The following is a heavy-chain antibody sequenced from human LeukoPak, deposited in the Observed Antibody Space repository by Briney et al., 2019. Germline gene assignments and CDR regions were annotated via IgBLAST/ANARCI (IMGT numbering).Heavy chain of an antibody. CDR1: GGTFSSYA. J-gene: IGHJ4*02. Sequence: SVKVSCKASGGTFSSYAISWVRQAPGQGLEWMGGIIPIFGTANYAQKFQGRVTITADESTSTAYMELSSLRSEDTAVYYCACGLGYCSGGSCYSGDYWGQGTLVTVSS. D-gene: IGHD2-15*01. V-gene: IGHV1-69*13. CDR2: IIPIFGTA. CDR3: ACGLGYCSGGSCYSGDY.